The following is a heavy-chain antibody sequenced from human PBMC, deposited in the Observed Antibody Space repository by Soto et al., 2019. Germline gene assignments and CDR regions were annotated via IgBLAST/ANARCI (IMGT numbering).Heavy chain of an antibody. CDR3: ARDLIGAPGIPLDY. D-gene: IGHD6-13*01. CDR2: INPSSGGT. Sequence: ASVKVSCKASGYSFTTYYIFWVRQAPGQGLEWLGTINPSSGGTNYAQKFQDRVTMTRDTSTGTVYMELSSLTSEDTAVYYCARDLIGAPGIPLDYWGKGTLVTVSS. J-gene: IGHJ4*02. CDR1: GYSFTTYY. V-gene: IGHV1-46*01.